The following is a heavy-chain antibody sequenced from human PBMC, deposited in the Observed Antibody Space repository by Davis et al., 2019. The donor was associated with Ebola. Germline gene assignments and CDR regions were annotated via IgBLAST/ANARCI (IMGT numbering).Heavy chain of an antibody. CDR3: ARAQFPTTSDH. V-gene: IGHV1-18*04. CDR1: GYTFTSYE. J-gene: IGHJ4*02. Sequence: ASVKVSCKASGYTFTSYEITWVRQAPGQGLEWMGWINPHNGNTNYAQNVQGRVTMTTDTSTSTAYMEVGSLRSDDTAVYYCARAQFPTTSDHWGQGTLVTVSS. D-gene: IGHD1-1*01. CDR2: INPHNGNT.